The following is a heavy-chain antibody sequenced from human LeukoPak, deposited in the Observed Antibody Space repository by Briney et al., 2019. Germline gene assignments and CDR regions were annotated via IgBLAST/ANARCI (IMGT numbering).Heavy chain of an antibody. CDR2: ISSDSSAI. CDR1: GFTFSRSN. CDR3: AKVSSSGRYDAFDI. V-gene: IGHV3-48*04. D-gene: IGHD3-10*01. Sequence: GGSLRLSCAASGFTFSRSNMSWVRQAPGKGLEWLSYISSDSSAIYYADSVKGRFTISRDNAKNSLYLQMSSLRAEDTAVYYCAKVSSSGRYDAFDIWGQGTMVTVSS. J-gene: IGHJ3*02.